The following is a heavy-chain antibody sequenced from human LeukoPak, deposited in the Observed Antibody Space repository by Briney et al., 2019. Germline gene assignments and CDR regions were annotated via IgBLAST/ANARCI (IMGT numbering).Heavy chain of an antibody. V-gene: IGHV1-69*05. Sequence: GASVKVSCKASGYTFTSYDINWVRQATGQGLEWMGGIIPIFGTANYAQKFQGRDTITTDESTSTAYMELSSLRSEDTAVYYCARVPGATTVTTDNWFDPWGQGTLVTVSS. CDR1: GYTFTSYD. CDR2: IIPIFGTA. J-gene: IGHJ5*02. D-gene: IGHD4-11*01. CDR3: ARVPGATTVTTDNWFDP.